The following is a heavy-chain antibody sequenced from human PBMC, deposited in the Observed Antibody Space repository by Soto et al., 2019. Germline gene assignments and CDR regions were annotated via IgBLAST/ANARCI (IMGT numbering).Heavy chain of an antibody. CDR1: GGTFSSYA. Sequence: QVQLVQSGAEVKKPGSSVKVSCKASGGTFSSYAISWVRQAPGQGLEWMGGIIPIFGTANYAQKFQGRVTITTEQSTSTANMELSSLRSEDTAVYYCGVFGSGNYYYGMDVWGQGTTVTVSS. V-gene: IGHV1-69*05. CDR3: GVFGSGNYYYGMDV. J-gene: IGHJ6*02. D-gene: IGHD6-6*01. CDR2: IIPIFGTA.